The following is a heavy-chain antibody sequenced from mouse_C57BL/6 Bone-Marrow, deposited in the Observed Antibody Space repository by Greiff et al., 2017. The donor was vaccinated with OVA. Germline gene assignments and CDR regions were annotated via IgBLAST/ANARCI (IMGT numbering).Heavy chain of an antibody. Sequence: VQLKESGPELVKPGASVKMSCKASGYTFTDYNMHWVKQSHGKSLEWIGYINPNNGGTSYNQKFKGKATLTVNKSSSTAYMELRSLTSEDSAVYYCASGKHFDYWGQGTTLTVSS. V-gene: IGHV1-22*01. CDR2: INPNNGGT. J-gene: IGHJ2*01. CDR3: ASGKHFDY. CDR1: GYTFTDYN.